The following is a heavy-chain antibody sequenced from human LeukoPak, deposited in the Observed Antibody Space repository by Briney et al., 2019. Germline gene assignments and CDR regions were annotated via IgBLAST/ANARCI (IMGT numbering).Heavy chain of an antibody. CDR1: GFTFSSYG. D-gene: IGHD3-3*01. Sequence: GGSLRLSCAASGFTFSSYGMHWVRQAPGKGLEWVAFIRYNGSNKYYADSVKGRFTISRDNSKNTLYLQMNSLRAEDTAAYYCAKERQRERITIFGVVIQPREFDYWGQGTLVTVSS. J-gene: IGHJ4*02. V-gene: IGHV3-30*02. CDR3: AKERQRERITIFGVVIQPREFDY. CDR2: IRYNGSNK.